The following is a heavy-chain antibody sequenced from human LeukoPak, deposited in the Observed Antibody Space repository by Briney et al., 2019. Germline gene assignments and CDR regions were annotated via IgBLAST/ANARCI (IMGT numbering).Heavy chain of an antibody. Sequence: PWASVKVSCKASGYTFTTYSINWVRQAPGQGLEWMASKNPSSGSTDYAQKFQGRVTLTRNTSINTAYIELTGLTSENTALYYWARGGRPRSIGWFDPWGQGTLGTVSA. CDR1: GYTFTTYS. D-gene: IGHD2/OR15-2a*01. CDR3: ARGGRPRSIGWFDP. V-gene: IGHV1-8*02. J-gene: IGHJ5*02. CDR2: KNPSSGST.